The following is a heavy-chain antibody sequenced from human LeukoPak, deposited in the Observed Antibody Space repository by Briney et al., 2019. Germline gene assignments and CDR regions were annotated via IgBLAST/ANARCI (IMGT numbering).Heavy chain of an antibody. D-gene: IGHD6-13*01. CDR2: INSDGSSI. J-gene: IGHJ4*02. CDR1: GFTFSSYW. V-gene: IGHV3-74*01. CDR3: ARGGYYSSSWYYFDY. Sequence: GGSLRLSCAASGFTFSSYWMHWVRQAPGKGLVWVSRINSDGSSISYADSVKGRFTISRDNVKNTLYLQMNSLRAEDTAVYYCARGGYYSSSWYYFDYWGQGTLVTVSS.